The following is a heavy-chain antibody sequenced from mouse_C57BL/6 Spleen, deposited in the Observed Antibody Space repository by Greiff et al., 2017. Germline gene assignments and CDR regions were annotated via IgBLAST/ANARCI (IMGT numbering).Heavy chain of an antibody. D-gene: IGHD1-1*01. CDR3: ARDRTTVVARYYFDY. CDR1: GYTFTSYD. Sequence: QVQLQQSGPELVKPGASVKLSCKASGYTFTSYDINWVKQRPGQGLECIGWIYPRDGSTKYNEKFKGKATLTVDTSSSTAYMELHSLTSEDSAVYFCARDRTTVVARYYFDYWGQGTTLTVSS. V-gene: IGHV1-85*01. CDR2: IYPRDGST. J-gene: IGHJ2*01.